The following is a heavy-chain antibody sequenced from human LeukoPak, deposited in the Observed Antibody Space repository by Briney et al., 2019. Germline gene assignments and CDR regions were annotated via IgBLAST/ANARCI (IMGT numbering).Heavy chain of an antibody. V-gene: IGHV3-30-3*01. J-gene: IGHJ4*02. CDR1: GFTFSSYA. D-gene: IGHD3-22*01. Sequence: GGSLRLSCTASGFTFSSYAMHWVRQSPGKGLEWVAVISYDGSNKYYADSVKGRFTISRDNSKNTLYLQMNSLRTEDTAVYYCARADYYDSSGYPGDWGQGTLVTVSS. CDR3: ARADYYDSSGYPGD. CDR2: ISYDGSNK.